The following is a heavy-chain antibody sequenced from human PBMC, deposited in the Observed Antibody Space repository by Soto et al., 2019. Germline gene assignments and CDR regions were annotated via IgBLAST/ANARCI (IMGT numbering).Heavy chain of an antibody. Sequence: SETLSLTCTVSGGSISGYYWSWIRQPPGKGLEWIGYIYYSGTTNYNPSIKSRVTISVDTSKNQFSLKLRSVTAAYTAVYYCGRSGRLFDYWGQGTLVTVSS. CDR3: GRSGRLFDY. V-gene: IGHV4-59*01. D-gene: IGHD3-10*01. CDR2: IYYSGTT. J-gene: IGHJ4*02. CDR1: GGSISGYY.